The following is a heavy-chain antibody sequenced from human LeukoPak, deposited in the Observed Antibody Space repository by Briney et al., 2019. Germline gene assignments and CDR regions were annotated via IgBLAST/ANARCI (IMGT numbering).Heavy chain of an antibody. V-gene: IGHV1-24*01. D-gene: IGHD6-13*01. CDR1: GYTLTEFS. Sequence: GASVKVSCKVSGYTLTEFSMHWVRQAPGKGLEWMGGFDPEDGEKIYAQKFQGRVTMTEDTSTNTAYMELSSLRSEDTAVYYCATDPRAGSSWYWGLDYWGQGTLVTVSS. J-gene: IGHJ4*02. CDR2: FDPEDGEK. CDR3: ATDPRAGSSWYWGLDY.